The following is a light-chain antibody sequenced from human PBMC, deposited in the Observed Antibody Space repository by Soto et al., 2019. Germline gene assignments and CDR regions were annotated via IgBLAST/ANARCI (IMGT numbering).Light chain of an antibody. CDR3: SSYRGTNTVV. CDR1: SSDVGGHNF. CDR2: GVS. V-gene: IGLV2-14*03. Sequence: QSALTQPASVSGSPGQSITISCTGTSSDVGGHNFVSWYQHHPGTAPKLIIFGVSNRPSGVSNRFSGSKSGNTASLAISGLQAEDEADYYCSSYRGTNTVVFGGGTKVTVL. J-gene: IGLJ2*01.